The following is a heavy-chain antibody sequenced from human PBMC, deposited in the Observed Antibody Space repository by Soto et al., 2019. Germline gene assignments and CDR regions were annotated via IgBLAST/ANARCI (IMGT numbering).Heavy chain of an antibody. J-gene: IGHJ5*02. CDR1: GYTFTSYD. CDR3: ARSPPRVERNNYAGGWFDP. D-gene: IGHD4-4*01. V-gene: IGHV1-8*01. Sequence: QLQLVQSGAEVKKPGASVKVSCKASGYTFTSYDINWVRQATGQGLEWMGWMNPNSGNTGYPQKFQGRVTMTRNTSISTAYMELSSLRFEDTAVYYCARSPPRVERNNYAGGWFDPWGQGTLVTVSS. CDR2: MNPNSGNT.